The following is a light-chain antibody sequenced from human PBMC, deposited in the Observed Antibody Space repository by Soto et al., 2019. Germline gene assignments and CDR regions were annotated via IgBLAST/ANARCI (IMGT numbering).Light chain of an antibody. CDR2: EVS. Sequence: QSVLTQPASVSGSPGQSITISCTGTSSDVGGYNYVSWYQQHSGKAPKLMIYEVSYRPSGVSNRFSGSKSGNTASLTISGLQAEDEADYYCSSYTSSSTYVFGTGTKVTV. CDR1: SSDVGGYNY. CDR3: SSYTSSSTYV. V-gene: IGLV2-14*01. J-gene: IGLJ1*01.